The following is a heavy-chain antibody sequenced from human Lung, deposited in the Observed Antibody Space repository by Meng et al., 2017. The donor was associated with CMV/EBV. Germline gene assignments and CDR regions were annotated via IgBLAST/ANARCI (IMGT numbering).Heavy chain of an antibody. Sequence: QVQIQESGPGLVKPAXXLSLTCIVAGASIKNYNWKWVRQPAGQGLAWIGLIQVIGHTVYNPSLKSRVTVSLDAPKSQFSLTLNSVTAADTATYYCAGSRRGGGACDYWGKGILVSVSS. J-gene: IGHJ4*02. CDR2: IQVIGHT. V-gene: IGHV4-4*07. CDR3: AGSRRGGGACDY. CDR1: GASIKNYN. D-gene: IGHD3-16*01.